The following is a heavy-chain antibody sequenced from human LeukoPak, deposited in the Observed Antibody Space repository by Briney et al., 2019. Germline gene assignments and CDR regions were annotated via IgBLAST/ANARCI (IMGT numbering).Heavy chain of an antibody. CDR3: VRELVGAPWRVDY. Sequence: SETLSLTCSVSGYSISSGYYWGWIRQPPGKGLEWIGSIFHTSIPYQSSSFKNRLHMSVDTSKDQFSLKLTSVTAADTAVYYCVRELVGAPWRVDYWGPGTLVAVS. V-gene: IGHV4-38-2*02. CDR1: GYSISSGYY. J-gene: IGHJ4*02. CDR2: IFHTSIP. D-gene: IGHD1-26*01.